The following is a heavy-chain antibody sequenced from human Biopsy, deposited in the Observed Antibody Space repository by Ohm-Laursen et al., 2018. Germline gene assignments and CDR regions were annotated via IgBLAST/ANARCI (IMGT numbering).Heavy chain of an antibody. Sequence: TLSLTCPVSGGSISSSTTYYWAWLRQPPGKGLEWIGSIYNTETTFYNPSLKSRVTISVDTSTNQFSLKVSSVTAADTALYFCARHPTGFWFDPWGHGTLDTVSS. CDR1: GGSISSSTTYY. CDR3: ARHPTGFWFDP. J-gene: IGHJ5*02. V-gene: IGHV4-39*01. CDR2: IYNTETT.